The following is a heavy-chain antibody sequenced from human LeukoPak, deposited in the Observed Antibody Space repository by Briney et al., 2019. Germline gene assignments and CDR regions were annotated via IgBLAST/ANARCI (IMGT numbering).Heavy chain of an antibody. CDR1: GGSIRSSYYY. Sequence: PSETLSLTCTVSGGSIRSSYYYWGWIRQPPGKGLEWIGSIYDSGSTYYNPSLKSRVTISVDTSKNQFSLKLNSVTAADTAVYYCATDGDIPGWGQGTLVTVSS. V-gene: IGHV4-39*01. CDR3: ATDGDIPG. CDR2: IYDSGST. D-gene: IGHD5-24*01. J-gene: IGHJ4*02.